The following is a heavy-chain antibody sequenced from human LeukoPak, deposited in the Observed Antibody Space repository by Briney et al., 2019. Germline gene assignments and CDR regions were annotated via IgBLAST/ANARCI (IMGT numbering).Heavy chain of an antibody. CDR2: INPNSGGT. V-gene: IGHV1-2*02. CDR3: ARDLDYGDYVGY. J-gene: IGHJ4*02. D-gene: IGHD4-17*01. Sequence: ASVKVSCKASGYTFTGYYMRWVRQAPGQGLEWMGWINPNSGGTNYAQKFQGRVTMTRDTSISTVYMELSRLRSDDTAVYYCARDLDYGDYVGYWGQGTLVTVSS. CDR1: GYTFTGYY.